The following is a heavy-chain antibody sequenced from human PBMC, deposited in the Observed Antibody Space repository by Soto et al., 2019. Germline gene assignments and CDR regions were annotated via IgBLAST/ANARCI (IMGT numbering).Heavy chain of an antibody. J-gene: IGHJ4*02. V-gene: IGHV3-21*06. CDR3: ARESEDLTSNFDY. CDR2: ISSTTNYI. CDR1: GYTFTRYT. Sequence: SCKASGYTFTRYTMNWVRQAPGKGLEWVSSISSTTNYIYYGDSMKGRFTISRDNAKNSLYLEMNSLRAEDMAVYYCARESEDLTSNFDYWGQGTLVTVSS.